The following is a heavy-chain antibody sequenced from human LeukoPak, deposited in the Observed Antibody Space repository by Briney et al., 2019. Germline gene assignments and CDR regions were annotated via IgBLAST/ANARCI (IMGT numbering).Heavy chain of an antibody. CDR1: GFTFSSYW. Sequence: GGSLRLSCAASGFTFSSYWMTWVRQAPGKGLEWVANIKHDGTDKNYVDSVKGRFTISRDSAKNSLYLQMNSLRAEDTAVYYCARGLHLLPRSTLDYWGQGTLVTVSS. CDR2: IKHDGTDK. V-gene: IGHV3-7*01. D-gene: IGHD3-22*01. J-gene: IGHJ4*02. CDR3: ARGLHLLPRSTLDY.